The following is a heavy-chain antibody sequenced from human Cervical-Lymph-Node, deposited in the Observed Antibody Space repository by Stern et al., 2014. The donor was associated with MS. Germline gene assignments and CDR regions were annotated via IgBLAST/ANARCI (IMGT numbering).Heavy chain of an antibody. Sequence: QVQLVESGGGLVKPGGSLRLSCAASGFTFSDYYMNWIRQAPGKGLEWVSYITSATSSTNYADSVKGRFTISRDNAKNSLFLQMNSLRAEDTAVYYCVRMAGTVYFYGLDVWGHGTTVTVSS. J-gene: IGHJ6*02. CDR1: GFTFSDYY. V-gene: IGHV3-11*06. D-gene: IGHD6-19*01. CDR3: VRMAGTVYFYGLDV. CDR2: ITSATSST.